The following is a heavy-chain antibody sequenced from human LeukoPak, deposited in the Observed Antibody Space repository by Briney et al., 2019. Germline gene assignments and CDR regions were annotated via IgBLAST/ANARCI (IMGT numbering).Heavy chain of an antibody. CDR2: IIPIFGTA. J-gene: IGHJ5*02. Sequence: GASVKVSCKASGGTFSSHAISWVRQAPGQGLEWMGGIIPIFGTANYAQKFQGRVTITTDESTSTAYMELSSLRSEDTAVYYCARVGSTSAAHWFDPWGQGTLVTVSS. CDR3: ARVGSTSAAHWFDP. CDR1: GGTFSSHA. D-gene: IGHD2-2*01. V-gene: IGHV1-69*05.